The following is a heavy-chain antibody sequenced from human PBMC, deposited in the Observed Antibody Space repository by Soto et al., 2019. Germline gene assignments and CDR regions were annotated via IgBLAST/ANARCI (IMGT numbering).Heavy chain of an antibody. D-gene: IGHD6-13*01. CDR2: ISGSGGST. CDR3: AKENGYSSSWFEFDY. CDR1: GFTFSSYA. J-gene: IGHJ4*02. V-gene: IGHV3-23*01. Sequence: EVQLLESGGGLVQPGGSLRLSCAASGFTFSSYAMSWVRQAPGKGLEWVSAISGSGGSTYYADSVKGRFTISRDNSKNTLYLKMNSLSGEDTAVYYCAKENGYSSSWFEFDYWGQGTLVTVSS.